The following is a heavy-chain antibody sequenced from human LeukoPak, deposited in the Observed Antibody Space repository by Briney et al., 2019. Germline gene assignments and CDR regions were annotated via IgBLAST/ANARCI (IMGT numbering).Heavy chain of an antibody. CDR3: ARDHINVNAFDI. CDR1: GGSISSYY. J-gene: IGHJ3*02. D-gene: IGHD3-16*02. CDR2: IYSSGST. V-gene: IGHV3-53*01. Sequence: ETLSLTCTVSGGSISSYYWSWIRQPPGKGLEWVSVIYSSGSTSYADSVKGRFTISRDSSKNTLYLQMNSLRAEDTAVYYCARDHINVNAFDIWGQGTMVTVSS.